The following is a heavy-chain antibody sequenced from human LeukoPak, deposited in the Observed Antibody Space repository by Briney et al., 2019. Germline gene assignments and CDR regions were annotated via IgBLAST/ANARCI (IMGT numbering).Heavy chain of an antibody. CDR2: IYPGDSET. CDR1: GNSFNNHF. Sequence: GESLKISCKGSGNSFNNHFIGWVRQMTGNGLEWMGIIYPGDSETRYSPSFQGQVTISADKSISTVYLQWSSLEASDTAMYYCARRSTVIRGVLEEAFDYWGQGTLVIVSS. D-gene: IGHD3-10*01. V-gene: IGHV5-51*01. CDR3: ARRSTVIRGVLEEAFDY. J-gene: IGHJ4*02.